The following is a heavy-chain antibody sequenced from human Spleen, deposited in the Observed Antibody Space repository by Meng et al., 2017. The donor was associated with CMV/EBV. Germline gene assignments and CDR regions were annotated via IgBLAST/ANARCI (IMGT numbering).Heavy chain of an antibody. CDR3: ARDRERITMIVVVISYGMDV. CDR2: INPNSGGT. CDR1: GYTLTELS. J-gene: IGHJ6*02. Sequence: ASVKVSCKVSGYTLTELSMHWVRQAPGQGLEWMGWINPNSGGTNYAQKFQGRVTMTRDTSISTAYMELSRLRSDDTAVYYCARDRERITMIVVVISYGMDVWGQGTTVTVSS. V-gene: IGHV1-2*02. D-gene: IGHD3-22*01.